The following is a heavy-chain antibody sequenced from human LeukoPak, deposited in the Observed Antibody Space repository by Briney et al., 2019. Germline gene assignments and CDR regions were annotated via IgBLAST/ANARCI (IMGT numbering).Heavy chain of an antibody. D-gene: IGHD1-7*01. Sequence: TSETLSLTCTVSGGSISSSSYYWGWIRQPPGKGLEWIGSIYHSGSTYYNPSFKSRVTISVDTSKNQFSLKLSSVTAADTAVYYCARDPPRTTEYYYYYYMDVWGKGTTVTVSS. V-gene: IGHV4-39*07. CDR2: IYHSGST. J-gene: IGHJ6*03. CDR3: ARDPPRTTEYYYYYYMDV. CDR1: GGSISSSSYY.